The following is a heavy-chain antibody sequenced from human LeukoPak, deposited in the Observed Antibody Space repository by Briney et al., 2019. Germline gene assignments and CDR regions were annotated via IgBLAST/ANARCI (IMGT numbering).Heavy chain of an antibody. CDR3: ASARALYGYSGYDEPYFDY. D-gene: IGHD5-12*01. Sequence: GRSLRLSCAASGFTFSTYDMHWVRQAPGKGLEWVAVISFDGSNKYYADSVKGQFTISRDNSKNTLYLEMNSLRAEDTAVYYCASARALYGYSGYDEPYFDYWGQGTLVTVSS. J-gene: IGHJ4*02. CDR2: ISFDGSNK. V-gene: IGHV3-30*03. CDR1: GFTFSTYD.